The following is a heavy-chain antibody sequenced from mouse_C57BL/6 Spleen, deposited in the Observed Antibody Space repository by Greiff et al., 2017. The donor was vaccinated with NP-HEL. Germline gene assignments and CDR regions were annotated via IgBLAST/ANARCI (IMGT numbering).Heavy chain of an antibody. D-gene: IGHD2-2*01. CDR2: IDPSDSET. J-gene: IGHJ1*03. CDR3: ARWLRRYWYVDV. V-gene: IGHV1-52*01. CDR1: GYTFTSYW. Sequence: QVQLQQPGAELVRPGSSVKLSCKASGYTFTSYWMHWVKQRPIQGLEWIGNIDPSDSETHYNQKFKDKATLTVDKSSSTAYMQLSSLTSEDSAVYYCARWLRRYWYVDVWGTGTTVTVSS.